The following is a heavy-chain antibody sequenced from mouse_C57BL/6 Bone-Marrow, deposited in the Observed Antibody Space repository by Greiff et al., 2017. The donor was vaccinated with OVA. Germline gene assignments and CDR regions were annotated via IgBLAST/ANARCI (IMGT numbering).Heavy chain of an antibody. D-gene: IGHD1-1*01. V-gene: IGHV1-55*01. Sequence: QVQLQQPGAELVKPGASVKMSCKASGYTFTSYWITWVKQRPGQGLEWIGDIYPGSGSTNYNEKFKSKATLTVDTSSSTAYMQLSSLTSEDSAVYYCARRYYGSSYWYFDVWGTGTTVTFSS. J-gene: IGHJ1*03. CDR3: ARRYYGSSYWYFDV. CDR1: GYTFTSYW. CDR2: IYPGSGST.